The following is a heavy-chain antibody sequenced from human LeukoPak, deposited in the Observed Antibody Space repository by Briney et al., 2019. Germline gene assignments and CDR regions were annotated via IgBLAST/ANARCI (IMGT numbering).Heavy chain of an antibody. J-gene: IGHJ5*02. Sequence: GESLKISCKGSGYSFTTHWIAWVRQRPGEGLEWMGIVQPGNSDSRYSPSFQGHVTMSADKSISTAYLQWHSLEASDTAIYFCARGFDTGSSVNWFDPWGQGTLVTVSS. CDR1: GYSFTTHW. CDR3: ARGFDTGSSVNWFDP. CDR2: VQPGNSDS. D-gene: IGHD6-13*01. V-gene: IGHV5-51*01.